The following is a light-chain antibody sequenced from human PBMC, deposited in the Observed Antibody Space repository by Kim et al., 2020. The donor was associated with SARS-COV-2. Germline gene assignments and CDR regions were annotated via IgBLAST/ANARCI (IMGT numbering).Light chain of an antibody. J-gene: IGKJ2*01. CDR3: QQYNSYPYT. V-gene: IGKV1-5*01. Sequence: SASVGDRVTSTCRASQSISSWLAWYQQKPGKAPKSLIYDASSLESGVPLRFSGSGSGTEFTLTISSLQPDDFATYYCQQYNSYPYTFGQGTKLEIK. CDR1: QSISSW. CDR2: DAS.